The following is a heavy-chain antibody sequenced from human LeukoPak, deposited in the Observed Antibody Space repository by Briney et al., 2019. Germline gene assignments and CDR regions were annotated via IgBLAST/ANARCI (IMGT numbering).Heavy chain of an antibody. CDR1: GGSITGYY. Sequence: SETLSLTCTVSGGSITGYYWSWIRQPAGKGLEWIGRIYTSGSTNYNPSLKSRITMSVDTSKNQFSLKLSSVTAADTAVYYCARLRADCVSGSYYNDLGDNWGQGTLVTVSS. CDR3: ARLRADCVSGSYYNDLGDN. V-gene: IGHV4-4*07. J-gene: IGHJ4*02. D-gene: IGHD3-10*01. CDR2: IYTSGST.